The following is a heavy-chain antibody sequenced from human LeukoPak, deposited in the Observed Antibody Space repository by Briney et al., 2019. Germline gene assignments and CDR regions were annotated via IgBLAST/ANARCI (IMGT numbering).Heavy chain of an antibody. V-gene: IGHV1-2*02. D-gene: IGHD5-18*01. J-gene: IGHJ4*02. CDR3: ARGAWIQGPHDY. CDR2: INPNSGGT. CDR1: GYTFTGYY. Sequence: GASVKVSCKASGYTFTGYYMHWVRQAPGQGLEWMGWINPNSGGTNYAQKLQGRVTMTRDTSISTAYMELSRLRSDDTAVYYCARGAWIQGPHDYWGQGTLVTVSS.